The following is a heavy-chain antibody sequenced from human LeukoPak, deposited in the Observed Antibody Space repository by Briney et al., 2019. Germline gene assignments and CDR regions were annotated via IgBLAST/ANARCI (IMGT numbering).Heavy chain of an antibody. Sequence: GASVKVSCKASGYTFTGYYMHWVQQAPGQGLEWMGRINPNSGGTNYAQKFQGWVTMTRDTSISTAYMELSRLRSDDTAVYYCARGVSPYYFDYWGQGTLVTVSS. CDR3: ARGVSPYYFDY. V-gene: IGHV1-2*04. J-gene: IGHJ4*02. CDR1: GYTFTGYY. D-gene: IGHD6-13*01. CDR2: INPNSGGT.